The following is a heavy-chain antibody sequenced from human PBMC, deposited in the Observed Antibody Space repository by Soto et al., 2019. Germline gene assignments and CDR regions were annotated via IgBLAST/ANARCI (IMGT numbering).Heavy chain of an antibody. Sequence: EVQLVESGGGLVKPGGSLRLSCAASGFTFSSYSMNWVRQAPGKGLEWVSSISSSSSYIYYADSVKGRFTISRDNAKNSLYLQMNSLRAEDTAVYYCARVQGPVLRYFDWSIDYWGQGPLVTVSS. CDR2: ISSSSSYI. D-gene: IGHD3-9*01. J-gene: IGHJ4*02. V-gene: IGHV3-21*01. CDR3: ARVQGPVLRYFDWSIDY. CDR1: GFTFSSYS.